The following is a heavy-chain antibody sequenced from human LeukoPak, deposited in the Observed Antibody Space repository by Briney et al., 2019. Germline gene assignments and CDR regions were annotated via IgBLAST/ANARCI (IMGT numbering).Heavy chain of an antibody. D-gene: IGHD6-19*01. J-gene: IGHJ4*02. Sequence: PGGSLRLSCAASGFTVSSNYMSWVRQAPGKGLEGVSVIYTGGSTYYADSVNASFTISRDNSKNTLYLQMTSLRAEDTAVYYCARDGPIAVARTYFVYWGQGTLVTVSS. CDR1: GFTVSSNY. V-gene: IGHV3-66*01. CDR2: IYTGGST. CDR3: ARDGPIAVARTYFVY.